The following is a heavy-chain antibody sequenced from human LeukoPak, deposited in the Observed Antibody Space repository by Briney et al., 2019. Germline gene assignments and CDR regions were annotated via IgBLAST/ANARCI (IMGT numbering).Heavy chain of an antibody. CDR1: GYSFTSYW. D-gene: IGHD6-6*01. CDR3: ARSSSSSYYYYGMDV. CDR2: IYPGDSDT. Sequence: GESLNLSCKGSGYSFTSYWIGWVRQMPGKGLEWMGIIYPGDSDTRYSPSFQGQVTISADNSISTAYLQWSSLKASDTAMYSCARSSSSSYYYYGMDVWGQGTTVTVSS. V-gene: IGHV5-51*01. J-gene: IGHJ6*02.